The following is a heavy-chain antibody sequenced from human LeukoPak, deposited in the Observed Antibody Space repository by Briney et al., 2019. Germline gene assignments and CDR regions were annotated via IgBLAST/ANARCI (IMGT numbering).Heavy chain of an antibody. CDR1: GFTFTTYS. D-gene: IGHD2-8*01. CDR3: AGRDCTNGLCQFDY. Sequence: PGGSLRLSCVAPGFTFTTYSMNWVRLAPGKGLEWVSSISTTGDFIHYADSVKDRFTISRDNAKNSLYLQMNSLRAEDTAIYYCAGRDCTNGLCQFDYWGQGTLVTVSS. CDR2: ISTTGDFI. J-gene: IGHJ4*02. V-gene: IGHV3-21*01.